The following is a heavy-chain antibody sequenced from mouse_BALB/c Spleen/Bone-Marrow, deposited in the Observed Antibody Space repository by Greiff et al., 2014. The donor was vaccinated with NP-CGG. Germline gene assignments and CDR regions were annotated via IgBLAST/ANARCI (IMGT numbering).Heavy chain of an antibody. D-gene: IGHD1-1*01. CDR2: INPYNDGT. V-gene: IGHV1-14*01. J-gene: IGHJ1*01. CDR1: GYTFTSYV. Sequence: VQLQQPGPELVKPGASVKMSCKASGYTFTSYVIHWVKQKPGQGLEWIGYINPYNDGTKYNEKFKGKATLTSDESSSTAYMELSSLTSEDSAVYYCARGGYYGPSLYWYFDVWGAGTTVTVSS. CDR3: ARGGYYGPSLYWYFDV.